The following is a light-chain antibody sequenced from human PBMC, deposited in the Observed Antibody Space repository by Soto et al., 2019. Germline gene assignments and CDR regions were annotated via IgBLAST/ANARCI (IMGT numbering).Light chain of an antibody. CDR3: VSYTSSTTYV. CDR2: DVA. V-gene: IGLV2-14*03. J-gene: IGLJ1*01. CDR1: SSDVGGSNF. Sequence: QSVLTQPASVSCSPGQSITISCTGTSSDVGGSNFVSWYQQHPGKPPKLIIYDVANRPSGVSNRFSGSKSGSTASLIISRLQTEDEADYYCVSYTSSTTYVFGTGTKVTVL.